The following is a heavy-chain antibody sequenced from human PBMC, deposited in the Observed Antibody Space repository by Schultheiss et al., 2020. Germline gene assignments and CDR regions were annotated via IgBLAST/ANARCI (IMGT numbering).Heavy chain of an antibody. CDR3: VKSDCISGGCRLLTH. D-gene: IGHD2-15*01. V-gene: IGHV3-64D*09. CDR2: ISTYGENT. Sequence: GGSLRLSCSASGFSFSSYAIHWVRQAPGKGLEHVSTISTYGENTYYADSIKGRFTISRDDSKNTVYLQMSSLRTEDTAVYYCVKSDCISGGCRLLTHWGQGTQVTVSS. J-gene: IGHJ4*02. CDR1: GFSFSSYA.